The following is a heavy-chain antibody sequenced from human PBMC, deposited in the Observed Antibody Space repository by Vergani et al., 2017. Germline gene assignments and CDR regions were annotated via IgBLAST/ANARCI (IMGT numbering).Heavy chain of an antibody. D-gene: IGHD6-6*01. J-gene: IGHJ2*01. V-gene: IGHV3-21*01. Sequence: EVQLVESGGVVVQPGGSLRLSCAASGFTFSSYSMNWVRQAPGKGLEWVSSISSSSSYIYYADSVKGRFTISRDNAKNSLYLQMNSLRAEDTAVYYCARGQEYSSWGWFFDLWGRGTLVTVSS. CDR1: GFTFSSYS. CDR2: ISSSSSYI. CDR3: ARGQEYSSWGWFFDL.